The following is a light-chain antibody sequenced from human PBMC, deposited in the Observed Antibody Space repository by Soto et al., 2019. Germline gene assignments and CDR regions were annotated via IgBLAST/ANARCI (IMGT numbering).Light chain of an antibody. V-gene: IGKV1-27*01. CDR1: QGISNY. J-gene: IGKJ5*01. CDR2: AAS. Sequence: DIQMTQSPSSLSASVGDRVTITCRASQGISNYLAWYQHKPGKVPKRLIYAASTVQSGVPSRFSGSGSGTDFTLTISSLQPAAVATYYCQKYNSAPPTFGQGTRLEIK. CDR3: QKYNSAPPT.